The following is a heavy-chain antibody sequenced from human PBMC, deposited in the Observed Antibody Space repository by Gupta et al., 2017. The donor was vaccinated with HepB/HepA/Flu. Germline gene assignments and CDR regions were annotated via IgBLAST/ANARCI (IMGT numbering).Heavy chain of an antibody. CDR3: ARHYYDSSGYYYHDAFDI. Sequence: HVQLQESGPGLVKPSETLSLSCTVSGGSISSSSWSWIRQPPGKGLEWIGYIYYSGSTNYNPSLKSRVTISVDTSKNQFSLKLSSVTAADTAVYYCARHYYDSSGYYYHDAFDIWGQGTMVTVSS. CDR2: IYYSGST. V-gene: IGHV4-59*01. J-gene: IGHJ3*02. D-gene: IGHD3-22*01. CDR1: GGSISSSS.